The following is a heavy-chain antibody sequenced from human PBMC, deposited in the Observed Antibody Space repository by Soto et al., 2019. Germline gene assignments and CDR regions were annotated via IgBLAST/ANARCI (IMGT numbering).Heavy chain of an antibody. CDR3: TRLDSSLAHYGMDV. V-gene: IGHV3-7*01. J-gene: IGHJ6*02. CDR1: EFTFSNYW. CDR2: IKPDGSEK. Sequence: GGSLRLSXAASEFTFSNYWMTWVRQAPGKGLEWVAKIKPDGSEKYYVDSVKGRFTISRDNSKNSLYLQMDSLRAEDTAIYYCTRLDSSLAHYGMDVWGQGTTVTVS. D-gene: IGHD1-1*01.